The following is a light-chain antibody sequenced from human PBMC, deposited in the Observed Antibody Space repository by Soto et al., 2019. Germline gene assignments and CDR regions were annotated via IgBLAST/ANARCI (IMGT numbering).Light chain of an antibody. CDR1: QSIGSN. CDR2: GAS. V-gene: IGKV3-15*01. CDR3: QQYNKWPLT. J-gene: IGKJ4*01. Sequence: VLTQSPDTLSVSPGEGVTLSCRASQSIGSNLAWHQQKPGQPPRLLMSGASIRATGIPARFSGSGYGTEFSLTISSLESEDFAVYYCQQYNKWPLTFGGGTKVEI.